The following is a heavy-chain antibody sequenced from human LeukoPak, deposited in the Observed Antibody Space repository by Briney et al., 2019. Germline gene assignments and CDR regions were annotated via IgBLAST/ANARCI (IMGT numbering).Heavy chain of an antibody. CDR1: GYSFTSYW. J-gene: IGHJ1*01. V-gene: IGHV5-51*01. CDR3: ARVTSSGWYVAEYFHH. Sequence: GESLKISCKGSGYSFTSYWIGWVRLMPGRGLEWMGIIYPGDSDTRYSPSFQGQVTISADKSISTAYLQWNSLKASDTAMYYCARVTSSGWYVAEYFHHWGQGTLVTVSS. CDR2: IYPGDSDT. D-gene: IGHD6-19*01.